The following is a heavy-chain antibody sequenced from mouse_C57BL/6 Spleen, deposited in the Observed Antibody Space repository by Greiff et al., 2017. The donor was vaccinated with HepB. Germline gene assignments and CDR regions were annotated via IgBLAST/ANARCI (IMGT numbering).Heavy chain of an antibody. V-gene: IGHV1-72*01. CDR3: AFIYDGYPAWFAY. CDR2: IDPNSGGT. D-gene: IGHD2-3*01. J-gene: IGHJ3*01. Sequence: QVQLKQPGAELVKPGASVKLSCKASGYTFTSYWMHWVKQRPGRGLEWIGRIDPNSGGTKYNEKFKSKATLTVDKPSSTAYMQLSSLTSEDSAVYYCAFIYDGYPAWFAYWGQGTLVTVSA. CDR1: GYTFTSYW.